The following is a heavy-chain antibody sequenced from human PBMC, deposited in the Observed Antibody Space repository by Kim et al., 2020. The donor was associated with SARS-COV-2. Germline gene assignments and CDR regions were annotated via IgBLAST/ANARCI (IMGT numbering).Heavy chain of an antibody. CDR3: ARQGEKFHWAVAEAFDI. V-gene: IGHV4-39*01. CDR1: GGSISSSSYY. Sequence: SETLSLTCTVSGGSISSSSYYWGWIRQPPGKGLEWIGSIYYSGSTYYNPSLKSRVTISVDTSKNQFSLKLSSVTAADTAVYYCARQGEKFHWAVAEAFDIWGQGTMVTVSS. D-gene: IGHD6-19*01. CDR2: IYYSGST. J-gene: IGHJ3*02.